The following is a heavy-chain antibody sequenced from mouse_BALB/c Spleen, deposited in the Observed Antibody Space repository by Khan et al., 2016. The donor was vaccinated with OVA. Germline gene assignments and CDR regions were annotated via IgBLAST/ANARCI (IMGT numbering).Heavy chain of an antibody. CDR2: INPNNGDT. Sequence: EVQLQESGPDLVKPGASMKISCTASGYSFTDYIMNWVRQSHGQNLEWIGLINPNNGDTTYNQKFKDKATITVDKSSTKAYIELLILTSEDSAFFYCARSGYGGFSYWGQGTLVTISA. V-gene: IGHV1-18*01. CDR1: GYSFTDYI. J-gene: IGHJ3*01. D-gene: IGHD1-1*02. CDR3: ARSGYGGFSY.